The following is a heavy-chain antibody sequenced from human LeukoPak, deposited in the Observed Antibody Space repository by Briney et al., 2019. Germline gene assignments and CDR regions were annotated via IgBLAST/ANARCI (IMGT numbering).Heavy chain of an antibody. J-gene: IGHJ6*02. D-gene: IGHD5/OR15-5a*01. V-gene: IGHV3-33*07. Sequence: GGSLRLSCAASGFTFSSYGLYWVRQAPGKGLEWVAVIWYDGTSKYYADSVKGRFTISRDNSKNTLYLQMNSLRAEDTAVYYCARGVSQYYYAVDVWGQGTTVTVSS. CDR1: GFTFSSYG. CDR3: ARGVSQYYYAVDV. CDR2: IWYDGTSK.